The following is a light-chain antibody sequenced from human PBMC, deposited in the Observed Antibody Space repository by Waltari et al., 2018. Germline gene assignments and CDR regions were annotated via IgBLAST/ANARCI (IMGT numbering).Light chain of an antibody. CDR2: EVN. Sequence: QSALTQPASVSGSPGQSITFSCTGTSSDFGRYNLVPWYQHHPGKPPKLRIYEVNKRPSGVSNRFSGSKSGNTASLTISGLQAEDEADYYCCSYAGASSVVFVGGTKLTVL. V-gene: IGLV2-23*02. CDR1: SSDFGRYNL. CDR3: CSYAGASSVV. J-gene: IGLJ2*01.